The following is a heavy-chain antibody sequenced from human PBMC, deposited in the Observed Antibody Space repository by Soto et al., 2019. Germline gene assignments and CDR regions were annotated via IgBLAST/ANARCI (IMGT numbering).Heavy chain of an antibody. CDR2: ISGSGDYT. J-gene: IGHJ4*02. D-gene: IGHD6-19*01. CDR3: AKVLKAVAGTYDY. V-gene: IGHV3-23*01. CDR1: GFTFSIYA. Sequence: EVQLLESGGGLVQLGGSLRLSCAASGFTFSIYAMSWVRKAPGKGLEWVSAISGSGDYTYYADSVKGRFAISRDNSKNTLYLQMNSLRAEDTAVYYCAKVLKAVAGTYDYWGQGTLVTVSS.